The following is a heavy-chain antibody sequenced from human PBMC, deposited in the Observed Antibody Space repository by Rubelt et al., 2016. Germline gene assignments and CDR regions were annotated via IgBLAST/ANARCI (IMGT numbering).Heavy chain of an antibody. D-gene: IGHD4-17*01. CDR3: ARRGSQLRSRSRYYYYGMDV. V-gene: IGHV1-69*04. CDR1: GGTFSSYA. J-gene: IGHJ6*02. Sequence: KASGGTFSSYAISWVRQAPGQGLEWMGRIIPILGIANYAQKFQGRVTITADKSTSTAYMELSSLRSEDTAVYYCARRGSQLRSRSRYYYYGMDVWGQGTTVTVSS. CDR2: IIPILGIA.